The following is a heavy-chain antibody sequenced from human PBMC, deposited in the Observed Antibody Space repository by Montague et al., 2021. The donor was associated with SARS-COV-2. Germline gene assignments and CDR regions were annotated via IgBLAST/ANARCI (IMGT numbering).Heavy chain of an antibody. CDR3: ARRGYSGYDYHLLVDY. J-gene: IGHJ4*02. V-gene: IGHV4-59*08. Sequence: SETLSLTCTVSGGSITSNYWSWIRQPPGKRLEWIGYINHSGSTSSNPSFRSRVTISVDTSQNQFSLKLSSVTAADTAVYYCARRGYSGYDYHLLVDYWGQGTLVTVSS. D-gene: IGHD5-12*01. CDR2: INHSGST. CDR1: GGSITSNY.